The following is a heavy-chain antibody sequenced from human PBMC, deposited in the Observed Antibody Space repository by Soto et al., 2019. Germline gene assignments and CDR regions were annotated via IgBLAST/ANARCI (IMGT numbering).Heavy chain of an antibody. D-gene: IGHD6-13*01. CDR1: GFSFSDYV. J-gene: IGHJ4*02. CDR2: MWYHGRDL. Sequence: GGSLRLSCAASGFSFSDYVMHWVRQAPGKGLEWVAVMWYHGRDLFYTDSVKGRFTISRDNSKNTLFLQMNSLRADDTAVYYCARVGSCLDYWGRGTLVTVSS. V-gene: IGHV3-33*01. CDR3: ARVGSCLDY.